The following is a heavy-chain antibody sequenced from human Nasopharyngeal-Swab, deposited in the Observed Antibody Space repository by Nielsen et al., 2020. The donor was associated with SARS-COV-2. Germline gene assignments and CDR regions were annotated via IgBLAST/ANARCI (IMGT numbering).Heavy chain of an antibody. J-gene: IGHJ4*02. CDR2: ISGSGGST. CDR1: GFTFSSYA. D-gene: IGHD3-22*01. Sequence: GGSLRLSCAASGFTFSSYAMSWVRQAPGKGLEWVSAISGSGGSTYYADSVKGRFTISRDNSKNTLYLQMNSLRAGDTAVYYCAKDRGIVVVIGFDYWGQGTLVTVSS. CDR3: AKDRGIVVVIGFDY. V-gene: IGHV3-23*01.